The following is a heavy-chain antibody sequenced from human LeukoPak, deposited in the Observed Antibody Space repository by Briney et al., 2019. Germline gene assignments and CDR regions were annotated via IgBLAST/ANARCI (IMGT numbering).Heavy chain of an antibody. CDR1: GFTFSNYG. D-gene: IGHD2-2*01. CDR2: ISHSGRNT. V-gene: IGHV3-23*01. J-gene: IGHJ4*02. Sequence: GESLRLSCAASGFTFSNYGLSWVRQAPGKGLGSVSYISHSGRNTYYSGNVKGRFVICRDNSKNSLFLKMKDLRVEDTALYFCATDRRLRSSTFCSGDHFDSWGQGTLVSVSS. CDR3: ATDRRLRSSTFCSGDHFDS.